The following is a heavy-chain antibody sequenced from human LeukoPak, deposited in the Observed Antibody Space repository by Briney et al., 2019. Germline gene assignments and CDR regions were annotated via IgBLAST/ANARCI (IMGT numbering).Heavy chain of an antibody. D-gene: IGHD6-19*01. Sequence: GSLRLSCAASGFTFSSYAMSWVRQPPGKGLEWIGEIDHTGSTNSNPSMKSRVTISVDTSKSQLSLKLTSVTAADTAVYYCARRRSSGWYYFDYWGQGTLVTVSS. CDR2: IDHTGST. J-gene: IGHJ4*02. CDR3: ARRRSSGWYYFDY. V-gene: IGHV4-34*01. CDR1: GFTFSSYA.